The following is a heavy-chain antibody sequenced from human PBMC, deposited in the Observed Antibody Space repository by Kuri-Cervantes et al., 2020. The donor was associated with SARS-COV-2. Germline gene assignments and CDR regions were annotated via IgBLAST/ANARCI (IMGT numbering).Heavy chain of an antibody. Sequence: GESLKISCVGFGFSFDTYDMHWVRQAPGKGLEWLSSINFAGDTNYQVSVKGRFIISRDNANNTLYLQMNSLTTEDTAVYFCAKDGGTMDYYHYMDVWGRGTTVTVSS. CDR3: AKDGGTMDYYHYMDV. J-gene: IGHJ6*03. D-gene: IGHD1-14*01. V-gene: IGHV3-13*04. CDR2: INFAGDT. CDR1: GFSFDTYD.